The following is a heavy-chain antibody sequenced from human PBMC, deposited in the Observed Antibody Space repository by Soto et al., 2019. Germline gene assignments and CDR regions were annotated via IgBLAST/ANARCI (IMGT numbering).Heavy chain of an antibody. Sequence: QVQLVESGGGVVQPGRSLRLSCGVYGFTFSAHGMHWVRQAPGKGLEWVAVIWYDGGTKYHADSVEGRFTISRDNSKNILYLKRDGLSAGDTAMYYCARGGGGGSARYFDYWGQGTPVTVSS. CDR1: GFTFSAHG. V-gene: IGHV3-33*01. J-gene: IGHJ4*02. CDR3: ARGGGGGSARYFDY. CDR2: IWYDGGTK. D-gene: IGHD6-25*01.